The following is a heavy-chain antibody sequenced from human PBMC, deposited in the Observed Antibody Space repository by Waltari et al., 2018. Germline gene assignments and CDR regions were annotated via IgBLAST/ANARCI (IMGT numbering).Heavy chain of an antibody. CDR2: INHSGST. V-gene: IGHV4-34*01. CDR3: ARGLWDYYDSSGYRYYFDY. Sequence: QVQLQQWGAGLLKPSETLSLTCAVYGGSFSGYYWSWIRQPPGKGLEWIGEINHSGSTTYNPSLKSRVTRSVDTSKNQFSLKLSSVTAADTAVYYCARGLWDYYDSSGYRYYFDYWGQGTLVTVSS. D-gene: IGHD3-22*01. J-gene: IGHJ4*02. CDR1: GGSFSGYY.